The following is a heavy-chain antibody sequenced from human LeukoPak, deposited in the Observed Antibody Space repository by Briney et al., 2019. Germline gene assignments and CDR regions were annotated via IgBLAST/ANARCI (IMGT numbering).Heavy chain of an antibody. CDR2: ISSSSSYI. CDR1: GFTFSTYS. J-gene: IGHJ4*02. V-gene: IGHV3-21*01. CDR3: ARGWASEAFDY. Sequence: GGSLRLSCAASGFTFSTYSMNWVRQAPGKGLEWVSSISSSSSYIYYADSVKGRFTISRDNAKNSLYLQMDSLRAEDTAVYYCARGWASEAFDYWGQGTLVTVSS. D-gene: IGHD3-16*01.